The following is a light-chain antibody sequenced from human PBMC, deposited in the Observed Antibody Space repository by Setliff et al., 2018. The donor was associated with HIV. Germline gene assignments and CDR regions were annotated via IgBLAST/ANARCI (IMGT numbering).Light chain of an antibody. CDR3: SSYTGSGTYD. CDR2: EVN. Sequence: QSALAQPASVSGSPGQSIPISCTGTSGDIGRYNYVSWYQQRPGKAPKLLIFEVNTRPSGISSRFSGSKSGNTASLTISGLQAEDEADYYCSSYTGSGTYDFGTGTKV. CDR1: SGDIGRYNY. V-gene: IGLV2-14*01. J-gene: IGLJ1*01.